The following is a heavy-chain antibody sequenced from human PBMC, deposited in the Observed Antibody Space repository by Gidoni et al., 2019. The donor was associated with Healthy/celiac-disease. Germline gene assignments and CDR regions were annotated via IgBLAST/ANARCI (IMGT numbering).Heavy chain of an antibody. CDR1: GGSFSGYY. CDR3: ARAPAACSSTSCYDIPKYYFDY. CDR2: INHSGST. J-gene: IGHJ4*02. V-gene: IGHV4-34*01. D-gene: IGHD2-2*01. Sequence: QVQLQQWGAGLLKPSETLSLTCAVYGGSFSGYYWSWIRQPPGKGLEWIGEINHSGSTNYNPSLKSRVTISVDTSKNQFSLKLSSVTAADTAVYYCARAPAACSSTSCYDIPKYYFDYWGQGTLVTVSS.